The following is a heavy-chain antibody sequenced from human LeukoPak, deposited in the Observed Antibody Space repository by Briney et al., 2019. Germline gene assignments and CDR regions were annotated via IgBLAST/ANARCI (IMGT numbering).Heavy chain of an antibody. CDR1: GDSDSSNSAA. CDR2: TYYRSKCFI. CDR3: TREPDYSGCDC. V-gene: IGHV6-1*01. J-gene: IGHJ4*02. Sequence: SQSLSLTRAISGDSDSSNSAACDWVSQSPSRGLGWLGRTYYRSKCFIECETSVRSRITIKPDTSKKQFCLQLNSMTPEDTAVYYCTREPDYSGCDCWGQGTLVTVSS. D-gene: IGHD6-19*01.